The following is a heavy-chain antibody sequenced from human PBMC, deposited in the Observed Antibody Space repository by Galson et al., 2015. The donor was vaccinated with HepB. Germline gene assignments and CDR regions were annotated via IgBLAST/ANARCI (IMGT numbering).Heavy chain of an antibody. CDR2: IYYTGSA. D-gene: IGHD2-2*01. CDR3: ARTYCRRPSCQIFDS. CDR1: GVSINSGGFY. Sequence: TLSLTCTVSGVSINSGGFYWNWIRQHPGKGLEWIGYIYYTGSAHYNPSLKSRVTMSLDTSQNQFSLKLSSVTAADTAVFYCARTYCRRPSCQIFDSWGRGTLVTASS. J-gene: IGHJ4*02. V-gene: IGHV4-31*03.